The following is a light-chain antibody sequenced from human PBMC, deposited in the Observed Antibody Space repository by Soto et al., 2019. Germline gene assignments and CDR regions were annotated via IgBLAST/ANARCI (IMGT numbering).Light chain of an antibody. CDR3: QQYDALPYT. Sequence: DIQVAQSPSSLSASVGDRVTITCRASQSISRHLNWFQQRPGKAPKLLISDASSLKTGVPSRFSGRGSGTDFSFTISSLQPDDIATYYCQQYDALPYTFGQGTKLEIK. CDR2: DAS. V-gene: IGKV1-33*01. J-gene: IGKJ2*01. CDR1: QSISRH.